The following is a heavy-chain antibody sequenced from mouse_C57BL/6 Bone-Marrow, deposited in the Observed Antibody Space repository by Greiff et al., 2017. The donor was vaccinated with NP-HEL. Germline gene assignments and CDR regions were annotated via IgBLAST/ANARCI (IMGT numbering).Heavy chain of an antibody. Sequence: EVKVVESGGGLVQPGGSMKLSCVASGFTFSNYWMNWVRQSPEKGLEWVAQIRFKSDNYASHYAVSVKGRFTIARDDSKSRVYLQMHNSKAEDTGIYYCTEVYGSSYWDFGGWGTGATVTVSS. CDR1: GFTFSNYW. CDR2: IRFKSDNYAS. J-gene: IGHJ1*03. CDR3: TEVYGSSYWDFGG. V-gene: IGHV6-3*01. D-gene: IGHD1-1*01.